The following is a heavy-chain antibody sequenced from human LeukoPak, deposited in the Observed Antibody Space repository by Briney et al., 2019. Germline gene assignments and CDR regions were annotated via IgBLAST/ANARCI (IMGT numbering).Heavy chain of an antibody. CDR1: GFIFREYA. CDR2: ITASDYTT. J-gene: IGHJ3*02. D-gene: IGHD4-17*01. CDR3: ARDPNGDYIGAFDN. Sequence: GGSLRLSCAASGFIFREYAMTWVRQAPGKGLEWVSSITASDYTTYADSVKGRFTISRDNSENTLYLQMDSLRGDDTALYHCARDPNGDYIGAFDNWGQGTMVTASS. V-gene: IGHV3-23*01.